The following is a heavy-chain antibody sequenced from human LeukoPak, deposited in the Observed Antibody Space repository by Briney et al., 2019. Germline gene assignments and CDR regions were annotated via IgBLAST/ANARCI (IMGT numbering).Heavy chain of an antibody. Sequence: SETLSLTCSVSGGSIGSNNYYWAWIRQPPGKGLEWIATMHYSGTTFYNMSVKSRVAISLDSSKNQFSLKVNSVTAADTAVYYCASYTYYYDSSGYQDAFDIWGQGTMVTVSS. J-gene: IGHJ3*02. CDR1: GGSIGSNNYY. V-gene: IGHV4-39*07. D-gene: IGHD3-22*01. CDR3: ASYTYYYDSSGYQDAFDI. CDR2: MHYSGTT.